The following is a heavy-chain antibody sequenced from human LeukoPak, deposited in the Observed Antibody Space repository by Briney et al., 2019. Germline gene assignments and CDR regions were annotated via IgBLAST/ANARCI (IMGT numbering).Heavy chain of an antibody. CDR3: ARGSFYDFWSGREKRPLDY. CDR2: IYTSGST. J-gene: IGHJ4*02. Sequence: PSQTLSLTCTVSGGSISSGSYYWSWIRQPAGKGLEWIGRIYTSGSTNYNPSLKSRVTISVDTSKNQFSLKLSSVTAADTAVYYCARGSFYDFWSGREKRPLDYWGQGTLVTVSS. CDR1: GGSISSGSYY. D-gene: IGHD3-3*01. V-gene: IGHV4-61*02.